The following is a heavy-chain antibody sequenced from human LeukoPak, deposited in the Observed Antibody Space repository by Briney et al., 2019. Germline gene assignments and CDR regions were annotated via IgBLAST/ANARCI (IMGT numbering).Heavy chain of an antibody. V-gene: IGHV3-21*01. J-gene: IGHJ6*04. CDR1: GFTFSSYS. D-gene: IGHD7-27*01. Sequence: GGSLRLSCAASGFTFSSYSMNWVRQAPGKGLEWVSSISSSSSYIYYADSVKGRFTISRDNAKNSLYLQMNSLRAEDTAVYYCASDELTGDPLDVWGKGTTVTVSS. CDR2: ISSSSSYI. CDR3: ASDELTGDPLDV.